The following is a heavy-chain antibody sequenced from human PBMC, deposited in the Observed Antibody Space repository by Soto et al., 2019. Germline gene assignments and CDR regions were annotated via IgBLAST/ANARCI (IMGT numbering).Heavy chain of an antibody. CDR2: INHSGSP. CDR3: ARGFRGGDADWFDP. J-gene: IGHJ5*02. D-gene: IGHD2-21*02. Sequence: SETLSLTCAVYGGSFSGYYWSWIRQPPGKGLEWIGEINHSGSPNYNPSLKSRVTISVDKSKNQFSLKLSSVTAADTAVYYCARGFRGGDADWFDPWGQGTLVTVSS. CDR1: GGSFSGYY. V-gene: IGHV4-34*01.